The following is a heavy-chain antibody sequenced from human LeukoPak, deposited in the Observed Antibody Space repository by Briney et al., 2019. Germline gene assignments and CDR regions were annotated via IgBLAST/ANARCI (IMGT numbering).Heavy chain of an antibody. J-gene: IGHJ4*02. CDR2: INPNSVGS. V-gene: IGHV1-2*02. D-gene: IGHD6-6*01. Sequence: ASVKVSCKASGYTFTGYYMHWVGQAPGEAREWMGWINPNSVGSNYAQKFEGRVTMTRDTSIATASMELGRLRSDDTAGYYGARGSDGPYYFDYWGQGTLVTVSS. CDR1: GYTFTGYY. CDR3: ARGSDGPYYFDY.